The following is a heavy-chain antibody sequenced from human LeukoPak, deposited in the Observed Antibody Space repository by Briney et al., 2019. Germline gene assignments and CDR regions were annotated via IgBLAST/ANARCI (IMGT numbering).Heavy chain of an antibody. CDR1: GGSISSHY. J-gene: IGHJ4*02. V-gene: IGHV4-4*07. D-gene: IGHD3-22*01. CDR3: AFDSSGYYYFDY. CDR2: IHTSGIT. Sequence: SVTLSLTCTVSGGSISSHYWRWLRQPAGKGLEYIGRIHTSGITNYNPSLKSRVTISVDTSKNQFSLKLSSVTAADTAVYYCAFDSSGYYYFDYWGQGTLVTVSS.